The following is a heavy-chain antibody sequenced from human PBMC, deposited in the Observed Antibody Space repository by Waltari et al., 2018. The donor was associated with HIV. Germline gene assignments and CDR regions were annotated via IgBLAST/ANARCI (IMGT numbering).Heavy chain of an antibody. J-gene: IGHJ6*02. Sequence: QVTLRESGPALVKPTQTLTLTCTFSGFSLSTSGMCVSWIRQPPGKALEWLARIDWDDDKYYSTSLKTRLTISKDTSKNQVVLTMTNMDPVDTATYYCARISRDYYYGSGSRSGYYGMDVWGQGTTVTVSS. CDR3: ARISRDYYYGSGSRSGYYGMDV. CDR2: IDWDDDK. CDR1: GFSLSTSGMC. V-gene: IGHV2-70*15. D-gene: IGHD3-10*01.